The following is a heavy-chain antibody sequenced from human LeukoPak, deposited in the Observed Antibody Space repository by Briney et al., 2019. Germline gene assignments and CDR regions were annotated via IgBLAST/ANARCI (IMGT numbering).Heavy chain of an antibody. CDR1: GYIFTTYW. V-gene: IGHV5-51*01. Sequence: GESLKIFCKGSGYIFTTYWIVWVRQMPGKGLEWMGSIYPDDSDTRYSPSFQGQVTISADKSISTAYLQWSSLKASDSAMYYCARQRWLAADAFDIWGQGTMVTVSS. CDR2: IYPDDSDT. CDR3: ARQRWLAADAFDI. J-gene: IGHJ3*02. D-gene: IGHD6-19*01.